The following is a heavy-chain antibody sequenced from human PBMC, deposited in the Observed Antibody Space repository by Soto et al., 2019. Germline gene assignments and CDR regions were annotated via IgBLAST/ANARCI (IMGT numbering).Heavy chain of an antibody. CDR1: GFTFSSYA. Sequence: GGSLRLSCAASGFTFSSYAMHWVRQAPGKGLEWVAVISYDGSNKYYADSVKGRFTISRDNSKNTLYLQMNSLRAEDTAVYYCARADIVLMVYAARFDYWGQGTLVTVSS. J-gene: IGHJ4*02. CDR2: ISYDGSNK. V-gene: IGHV3-30-3*01. D-gene: IGHD2-8*01. CDR3: ARADIVLMVYAARFDY.